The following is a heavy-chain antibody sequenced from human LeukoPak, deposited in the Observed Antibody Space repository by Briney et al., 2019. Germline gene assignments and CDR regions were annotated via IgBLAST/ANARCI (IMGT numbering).Heavy chain of an antibody. Sequence: GGSLRLSCAASGFTFSSYAMGWVRQAPGKGLEWVSAISGSGGSTYYADSVKGRFTISRDNSKNTLYLQMNSLRAEDTAVYYCAKHLAAGTDYFDYWGQGTLVTVSS. CDR3: AKHLAAGTDYFDY. CDR2: ISGSGGST. D-gene: IGHD6-13*01. CDR1: GFTFSSYA. V-gene: IGHV3-23*01. J-gene: IGHJ4*02.